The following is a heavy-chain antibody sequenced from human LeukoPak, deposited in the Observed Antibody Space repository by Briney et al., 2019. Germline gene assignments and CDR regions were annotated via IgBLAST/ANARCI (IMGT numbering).Heavy chain of an antibody. CDR2: IGSTSSHI. CDR1: GFTFSSYG. J-gene: IGHJ5*02. Sequence: GGSLRLSCAASGFTFSSYGMNWVRQAPGKGLEWVSSIGSTSSHIYYADSVKGRFTISRDNAKNSLYLQMNSLRAEDTAVYYCARRYYDSGGYSDHWGQGTLVTVSS. CDR3: ARRYYDSGGYSDH. D-gene: IGHD3-22*01. V-gene: IGHV3-21*01.